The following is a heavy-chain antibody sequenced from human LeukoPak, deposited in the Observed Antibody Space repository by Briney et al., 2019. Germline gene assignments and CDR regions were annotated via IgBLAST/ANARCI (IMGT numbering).Heavy chain of an antibody. Sequence: SETLSLTCTVSGGSISNYFWTWIRQPAGKGLEWIGRMYTSGSTNYNPSLMSRVTMSVDTSKNQFSLKLSSVTAADTAAYYCARERGNLRGDAFDIWGQGTMVTVSS. V-gene: IGHV4-4*07. D-gene: IGHD1-26*01. J-gene: IGHJ3*02. CDR3: ARERGNLRGDAFDI. CDR1: GGSISNYF. CDR2: MYTSGST.